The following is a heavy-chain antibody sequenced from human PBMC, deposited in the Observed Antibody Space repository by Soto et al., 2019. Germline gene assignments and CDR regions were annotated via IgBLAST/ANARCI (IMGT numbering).Heavy chain of an antibody. CDR1: GGSMSSSNW. CDR2: INHSGST. CDR3: ARVRYYYDSSGYGMDV. J-gene: IGHJ6*02. D-gene: IGHD3-22*01. V-gene: IGHV4-4*02. Sequence: SETLSLTCTVSGGSMSSSNWWNWVRQSPGKGLEWIGEINHSGSTNYNPSLKSRVTISVDTSKNQFSLKPSSVTAADTAVYYCARVRYYYDSSGYGMDVWGQGTTVTVSS.